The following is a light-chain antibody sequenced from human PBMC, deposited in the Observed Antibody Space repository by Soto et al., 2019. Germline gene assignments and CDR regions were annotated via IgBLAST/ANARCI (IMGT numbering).Light chain of an antibody. CDR2: AAS. Sequence: RVMTQSPDTLSVSPGERATLSCRASETVRSNLAWYQQKPGQAPRLLIYAASTRATGIPARFIGNGSGTEFTLTISSLQSEDFAVYYCQQYKDWPTTFGQGTKVEIK. CDR3: QQYKDWPTT. CDR1: ETVRSN. V-gene: IGKV3D-15*01. J-gene: IGKJ1*01.